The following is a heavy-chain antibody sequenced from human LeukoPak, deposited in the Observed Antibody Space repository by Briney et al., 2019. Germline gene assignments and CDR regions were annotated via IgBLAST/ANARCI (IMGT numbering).Heavy chain of an antibody. CDR1: GFTFSSYA. V-gene: IGHV3-23*01. Sequence: GGSLRLSCAASGFTFSSYAMRGGRQATGKGLEWVSAISGSGGSTYYADSVKGRFTISRDNSKNTLYLQMNSLRAEDTAVYYCAKVTRIVVVPAATIDYWGQGTLVTVSS. J-gene: IGHJ4*02. CDR2: ISGSGGST. D-gene: IGHD2-2*01. CDR3: AKVTRIVVVPAATIDY.